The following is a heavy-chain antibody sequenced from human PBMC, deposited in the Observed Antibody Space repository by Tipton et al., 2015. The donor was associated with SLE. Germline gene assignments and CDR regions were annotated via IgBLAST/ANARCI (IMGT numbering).Heavy chain of an antibody. CDR2: VFHSGTT. J-gene: IGHJ4*01. CDR3: ARDPLVRSPGAGGFFDL. CDR1: GYSIGSGFY. V-gene: IGHV4-38-2*02. Sequence: GLVKPSETLSLTCTVSGYSIGSGFYWGWIRQPPGKGLEWIATVFHSGTTYYSPSLRSRLSVSIDTSKSQFSLKLTSVTAADTAVYYCARDPLVRSPGAGGFFDLWGHGTLVTVSS. D-gene: IGHD3-16*02.